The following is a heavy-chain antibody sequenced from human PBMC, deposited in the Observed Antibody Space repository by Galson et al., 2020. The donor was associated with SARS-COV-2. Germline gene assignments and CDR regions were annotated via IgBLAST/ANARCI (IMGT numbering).Heavy chain of an antibody. CDR3: AREDYYYYMDV. Sequence: HWVRQAPGKGLEWVAVISYDGSNKYYADSVKGRFTISRDNSKNTLYLQMNSLRAEDTAVYYCAREDYYYYMDVWGKGTTVTVSS. J-gene: IGHJ6*03. CDR2: ISYDGSNK. V-gene: IGHV3-30*01.